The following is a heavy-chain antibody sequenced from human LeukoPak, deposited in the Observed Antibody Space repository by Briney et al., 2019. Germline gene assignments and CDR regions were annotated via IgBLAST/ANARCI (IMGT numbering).Heavy chain of an antibody. Sequence: GGSLRLSCAASGFTVSSKYMSWVRQAPGKGLEWVSGISWNSGSIGYADSVKGRFTISRDNAKNSLYLQMNSLRAEDTALYYCAKDIDSSGYLESAFDIWGQGTMVTVSS. D-gene: IGHD3-22*01. V-gene: IGHV3-9*01. CDR3: AKDIDSSGYLESAFDI. CDR2: ISWNSGSI. J-gene: IGHJ3*02. CDR1: GFTVSSKY.